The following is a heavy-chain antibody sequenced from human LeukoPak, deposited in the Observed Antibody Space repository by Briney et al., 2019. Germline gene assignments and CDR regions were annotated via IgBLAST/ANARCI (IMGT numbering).Heavy chain of an antibody. CDR2: IYTSGST. CDR3: ARGYSYGSYYYYYMDV. CDR1: GGSISSYY. D-gene: IGHD5-18*01. Sequence: SETLSLTCTVSGGSISSYYWSWIRQPAGKGLEWIGRIYTSGSTNYNPSLKSRVTMSVDTSKNQFSLKLSSVTAADTAVYYCARGYSYGSYYYYYMDVWGKGTTVAVSS. J-gene: IGHJ6*03. V-gene: IGHV4-4*07.